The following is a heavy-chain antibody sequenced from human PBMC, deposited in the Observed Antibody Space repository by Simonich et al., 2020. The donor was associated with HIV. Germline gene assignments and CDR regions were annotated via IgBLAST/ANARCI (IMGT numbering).Heavy chain of an antibody. V-gene: IGHV3-21*01. D-gene: IGHD3-10*01. Sequence: EVQLVESGGGLVKPGGTLRLSCAASGFTFRTYVMSWVRQAPGRGWEWVSSISSISSYIYYADSLKGRFTISRDNAKDSLYLQMSSLRAEDTAVYYCARLSFGEPYWGQGTMVTVSS. CDR3: ARLSFGEPY. CDR1: GFTFRTYV. CDR2: ISSISSYI. J-gene: IGHJ3*01.